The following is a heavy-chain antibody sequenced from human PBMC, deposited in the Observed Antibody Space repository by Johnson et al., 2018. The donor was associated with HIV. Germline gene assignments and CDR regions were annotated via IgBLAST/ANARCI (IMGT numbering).Heavy chain of an antibody. CDR2: SNWNGGST. D-gene: IGHD7-27*01. CDR3: TTDGGLGSFDI. CDR1: GFTFDDYG. Sequence: VQLVESGGGVVRPGGSLRLSCAASGFTFDDYGMSWVRPAPGKGLEWVSGSNWNGGSTGYGDSVKGRFTISRDNAKNSLYLQMNSLKTEDTAVYYCTTDGGLGSFDIWGQGTMVAVSS. V-gene: IGHV3-20*04. J-gene: IGHJ3*02.